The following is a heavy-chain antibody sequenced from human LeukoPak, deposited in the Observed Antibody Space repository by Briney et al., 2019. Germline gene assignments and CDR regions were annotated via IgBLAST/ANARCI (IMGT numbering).Heavy chain of an antibody. CDR3: ARGYCSGGSCPSDY. CDR1: GGTFSSYA. V-gene: IGHV1-69*15. Sequence: ASVKVSCKASGGTFSSYAISWVRQATGQGLEWMGRIIPIFGTANYAQKFQGRVTITPDESTSTAYMELSSLRSEDTAVYYCARGYCSGGSCPSDYWGQGTLVTVSS. D-gene: IGHD2-15*01. J-gene: IGHJ4*02. CDR2: IIPIFGTA.